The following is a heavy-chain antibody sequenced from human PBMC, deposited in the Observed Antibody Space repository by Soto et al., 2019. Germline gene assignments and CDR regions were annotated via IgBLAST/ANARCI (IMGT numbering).Heavy chain of an antibody. Sequence: QVQLGHSGAEVKKPGSSVKVSCKASGGTFSSYTISWVRQAPGQGLEWMGRIIPILGIANYARKFQGRVTITADKYTSPADMEVSSLISEDTAVYYCARDGGDYGGSDFDYRGQGTLVTVSS. CDR3: ARDGGDYGGSDFDY. CDR1: GGTFSSYT. D-gene: IGHD2-15*01. CDR2: IIPILGIA. J-gene: IGHJ4*02. V-gene: IGHV1-69*04.